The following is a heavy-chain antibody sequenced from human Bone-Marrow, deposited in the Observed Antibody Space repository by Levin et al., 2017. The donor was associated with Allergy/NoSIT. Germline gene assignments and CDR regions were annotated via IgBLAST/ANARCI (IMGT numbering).Heavy chain of an antibody. CDR3: ARESNWSGYWNPYYLDS. J-gene: IGHJ4*02. Sequence: GGSLRLSCAASGFTFSHHEMNWVRQAPGKGLEWISYISKSGDNIYYADSVKGRFTISRDNAKNSLSLQMNSLRADDTATYYCARESNWSGYWNPYYLDSWGPGTLVTVSS. V-gene: IGHV3-48*03. CDR2: ISKSGDNI. D-gene: IGHD3-3*01. CDR1: GFTFSHHE.